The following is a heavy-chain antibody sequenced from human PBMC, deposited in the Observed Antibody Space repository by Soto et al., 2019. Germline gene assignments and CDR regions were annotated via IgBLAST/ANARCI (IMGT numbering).Heavy chain of an antibody. Sequence: GGSLRLSCAASGFTFSSYGMHWVRQAPGKGLEWVAVIWYDGSNKYYADSVKGRFTISRDNSKNTLYLQMNSLRAEDTAVYYCARSFRGWKNWFDPWGQGTLVTVSS. CDR3: ARSFRGWKNWFDP. CDR1: GFTFSSYG. CDR2: IWYDGSNK. J-gene: IGHJ5*02. D-gene: IGHD3-10*01. V-gene: IGHV3-33*01.